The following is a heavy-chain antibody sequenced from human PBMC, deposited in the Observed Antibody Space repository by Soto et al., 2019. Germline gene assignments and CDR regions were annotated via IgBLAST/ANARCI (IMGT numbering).Heavy chain of an antibody. CDR2: IYYSGIT. V-gene: IGHV4-59*08. Sequence: QVQLQESGPGLVKPSETLSLTCTVYGGSISSYYWSWIRKPPGKGLEWIGYIYYSGITNDTPSLKSRVTIAVDTSNNQSSLKLGSVTAADTSVYYFAIRCGRTFYYWGQGPLVTVS. D-gene: IGHD2-21*01. CDR3: AIRCGRTFYY. CDR1: GGSISSYY. J-gene: IGHJ4*02.